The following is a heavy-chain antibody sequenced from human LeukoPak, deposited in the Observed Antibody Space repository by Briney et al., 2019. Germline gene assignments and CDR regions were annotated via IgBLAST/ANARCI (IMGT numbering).Heavy chain of an antibody. CDR1: GGSFSGYY. V-gene: IGHV4-34*01. Sequence: SETLSLTCAVYGGSFSGYYWSWIRQPPGKGLEWIGEINHSGSTNYNPSLKSRVTISVDTSKNQFPLKLSSVTAADTAVYYCARTAYGDYGHGYWGQGTLVTVSS. D-gene: IGHD4-17*01. CDR3: ARTAYGDYGHGY. J-gene: IGHJ4*02. CDR2: INHSGST.